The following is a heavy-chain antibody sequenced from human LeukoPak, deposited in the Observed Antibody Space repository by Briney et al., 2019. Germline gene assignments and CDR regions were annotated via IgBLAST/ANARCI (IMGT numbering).Heavy chain of an antibody. Sequence: GGSLRLSCAASGFTFTNYAMTWVRQAPGKGLEWVSSISRSSSYIYYADSVKGRFTISRDNAKNSLYLQMNSLRAEDTAVYYCARDVVAAAGTWDYWGQGTLVTVSS. J-gene: IGHJ4*02. CDR1: GFTFTNYA. V-gene: IGHV3-21*01. CDR2: ISRSSSYI. D-gene: IGHD6-13*01. CDR3: ARDVVAAAGTWDY.